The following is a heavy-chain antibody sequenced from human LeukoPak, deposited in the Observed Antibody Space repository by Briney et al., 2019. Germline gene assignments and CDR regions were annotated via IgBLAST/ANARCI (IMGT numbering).Heavy chain of an antibody. CDR1: GGSISSGGYY. D-gene: IGHD3-3*01. J-gene: IGHJ5*02. CDR2: IYHSGST. Sequence: PSQTLSLTCTVSGGSISSGGYYWSWIRQPPGKGLEWIGYIYHSGSTYYNPSLKSRVTISVDTSKNQFSLKLSSVTAADTAVYYCARLNYDFWSGYSGSYNHWGQGTLVTVSS. CDR3: ARLNYDFWSGYSGSYNH. V-gene: IGHV4-30-2*03.